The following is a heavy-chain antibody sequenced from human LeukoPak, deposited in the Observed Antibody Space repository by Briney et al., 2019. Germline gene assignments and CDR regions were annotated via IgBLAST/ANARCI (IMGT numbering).Heavy chain of an antibody. J-gene: IGHJ6*02. CDR1: GFILSNHW. V-gene: IGHV3-7*03. D-gene: IGHD1/OR15-1a*01. CDR3: ARNNDMDV. CDR2: VNKDGSEK. Sequence: GGSLRLSCAASGFILSNHWMTWVRQAPGKGPEWVANVNKDGSEKYYVDSVKGRFTISRDTAKNSLYLQMDNLRAEDTALYYCARNNDMDVWGQGTTVIVSS.